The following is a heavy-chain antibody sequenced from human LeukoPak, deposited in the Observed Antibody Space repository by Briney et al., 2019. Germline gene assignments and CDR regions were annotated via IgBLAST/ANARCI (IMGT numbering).Heavy chain of an antibody. CDR2: ISGSGGST. Sequence: GGSLRLSCVASGFSFSSYAMSWVRQAPGKGLEWVSAISGSGGSTYYADSVKGRFTISRDNSKNTLYLQMNSLRAEDTAVYYCAKDRRPAAMAYFDYWGQGTLVTVSS. V-gene: IGHV3-23*01. J-gene: IGHJ4*02. D-gene: IGHD2-2*01. CDR3: AKDRRPAAMAYFDY. CDR1: GFSFSSYA.